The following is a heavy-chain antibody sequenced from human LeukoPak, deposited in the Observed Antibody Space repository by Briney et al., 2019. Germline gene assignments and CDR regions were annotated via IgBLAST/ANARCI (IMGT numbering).Heavy chain of an antibody. Sequence: GGPLRLSCAASGFTDSSNSMSWVRQAPGKGLEWVSIIYSGGSTYNADSVNGRFTNSRDNSKNTLYLQMNSLRAEDTAVYYCAREGTVRGQGTLVTVSS. J-gene: IGHJ4*02. CDR3: AREGTV. D-gene: IGHD4-11*01. CDR1: GFTDSSNS. V-gene: IGHV3-66*01. CDR2: IYSGGST.